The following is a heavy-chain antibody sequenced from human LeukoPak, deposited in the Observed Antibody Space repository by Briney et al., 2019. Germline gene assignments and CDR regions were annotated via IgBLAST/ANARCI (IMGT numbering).Heavy chain of an antibody. J-gene: IGHJ4*02. CDR2: ISYSGIT. CDR1: GGSLNSGSSY. CDR3: ARLSIVGATNFDY. Sequence: SETLFLTCTVSGGSLNSGSSYWSWMRQPPGKALEWIGYISYSGITSYNPSLKSRVTISVDTSKNQFSLKLSSVTAADTAVYYCARLSIVGATNFDYWGQGTLVTVSS. V-gene: IGHV4-61*01. D-gene: IGHD1-26*01.